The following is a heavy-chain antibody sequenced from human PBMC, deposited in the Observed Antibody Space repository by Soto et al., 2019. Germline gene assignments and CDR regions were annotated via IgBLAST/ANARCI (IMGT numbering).Heavy chain of an antibody. CDR3: VRRAGDRYDGHGYLGRH. D-gene: IGHD2-21*01. J-gene: IGHJ4*02. CDR1: GCTFSSYW. Sequence: GGSLRLSCGASGCTFSSYWVHWVRQAPGKGLEWVSRMNMDGNRISYVDSVKGRCTISRDNAKNTFYMEMNSARVEDTAVYYCVRRAGDRYDGHGYLGRHWGQGSLVPVSS. CDR2: MNMDGNRI. V-gene: IGHV3-74*01.